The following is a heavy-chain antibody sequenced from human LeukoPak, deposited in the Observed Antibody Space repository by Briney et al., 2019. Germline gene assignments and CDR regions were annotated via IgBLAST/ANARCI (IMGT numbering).Heavy chain of an antibody. V-gene: IGHV3-7*01. D-gene: IGHD3-10*01. Sequence: GGSLRLSCAASGFTFSSYWMSWVRQAPGKGLEWVANIKQDGSEKYYVDSVKGRFTISRDSAKNSLYLQMNSLRAEDTAVYYCARRRVPYGSGSYFAFDVWGQGTMVTVSS. CDR1: GFTFSSYW. CDR2: IKQDGSEK. J-gene: IGHJ3*01. CDR3: ARRRVPYGSGSYFAFDV.